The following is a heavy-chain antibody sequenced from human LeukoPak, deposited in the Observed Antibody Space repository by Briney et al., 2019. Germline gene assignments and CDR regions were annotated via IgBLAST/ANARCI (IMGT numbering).Heavy chain of an antibody. J-gene: IGHJ4*02. CDR1: GFTFSSYA. CDR2: ISYDGSNK. V-gene: IGHV3-30-3*01. CDR3: ASEGSGWYYYFDY. Sequence: GGSLRLSCAASGFTFSSYAMHWVRQAPGEGLEWVAVISYDGSNKYYADSVKGRFTISRDNSKNTLYLQMNSLRAEDTAVYYCASEGSGWYYYFDYWGQGTLVTVSS. D-gene: IGHD6-19*01.